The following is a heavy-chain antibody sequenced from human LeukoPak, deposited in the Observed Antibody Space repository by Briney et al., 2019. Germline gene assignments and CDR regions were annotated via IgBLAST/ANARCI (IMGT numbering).Heavy chain of an antibody. CDR1: GFTFGTYW. CDR3: ARPRAYDSRDLDY. V-gene: IGHV3-74*01. J-gene: IGHJ4*02. CDR2: LDSDGTDT. Sequence: GGSLRLSCAASGFTFGTYWMHWVRQAPGKGLVWVSRLDSDGTDTAYADSVRGRFTTSRDNAKNTLYLQMNSLRAEDTAVYCCARPRAYDSRDLDYWGQGTLVTVSS. D-gene: IGHD3-16*01.